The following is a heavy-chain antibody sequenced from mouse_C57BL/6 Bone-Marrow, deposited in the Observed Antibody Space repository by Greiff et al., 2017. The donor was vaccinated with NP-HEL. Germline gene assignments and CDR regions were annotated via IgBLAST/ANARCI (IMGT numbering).Heavy chain of an antibody. V-gene: IGHV5-9-1*02. D-gene: IGHD4-1*01. CDR1: GFTFSSYA. J-gene: IGHJ3*01. CDR2: ISSGGDYI. Sequence: VMLVESGEGLVKPGGSLKLSCAASGFTFSSYAMSWVRQTPEKRLEWVAYISSGGDYIYYADTVKGRFPISRDNARNTLYLQMSSLKSEDTAMYYCTRDGLTGTFAYWGQGTLVTVSA. CDR3: TRDGLTGTFAY.